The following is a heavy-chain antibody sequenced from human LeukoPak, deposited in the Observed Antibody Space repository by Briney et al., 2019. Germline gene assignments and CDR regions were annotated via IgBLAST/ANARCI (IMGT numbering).Heavy chain of an antibody. CDR2: INHSGST. Sequence: PSETLSLTCAVYGGSFSGYYWSWIRQPPGKGLEWIGEINHSGSTNYNPSLKSRVTISVDTSKNQFSLKLSSVTAADTAVYYCARLGLRYFDRYYYMDVWGKGTTVTVSS. D-gene: IGHD3-9*01. V-gene: IGHV4-34*01. CDR1: GGSFSGYY. CDR3: ARLGLRYFDRYYYMDV. J-gene: IGHJ6*03.